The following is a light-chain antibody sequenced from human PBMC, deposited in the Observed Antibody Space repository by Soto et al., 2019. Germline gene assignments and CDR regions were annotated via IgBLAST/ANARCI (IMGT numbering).Light chain of an antibody. Sequence: EIVLTQSPGTLSLSPGESVTLSCRASQRISSSYLAWYQQKPGQAPRVLIYGASSRATGIPDRFSGSGSGTDFTLTISRLEPEDFAVYYCQRYGSSPMYTFGQGTKLEIK. CDR3: QRYGSSPMYT. V-gene: IGKV3-20*01. CDR2: GAS. J-gene: IGKJ2*01. CDR1: QRISSSY.